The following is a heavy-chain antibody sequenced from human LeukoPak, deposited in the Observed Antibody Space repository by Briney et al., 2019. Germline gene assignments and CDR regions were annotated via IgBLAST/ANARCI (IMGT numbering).Heavy chain of an antibody. CDR1: GFTFSSYA. V-gene: IGHV3-30*04. Sequence: GGSLRLSCAASGFTFSSYAMHWVRQAPGKGLEWVAVISYDGSNKYYADSVKGRFTISRDNSKNTLYLQMNSLRAEDTAVYYCAKDPHLGTSRTFWGQGTLVTVSS. CDR3: AKDPHLGTSRTF. D-gene: IGHD2-2*01. CDR2: ISYDGSNK. J-gene: IGHJ4*02.